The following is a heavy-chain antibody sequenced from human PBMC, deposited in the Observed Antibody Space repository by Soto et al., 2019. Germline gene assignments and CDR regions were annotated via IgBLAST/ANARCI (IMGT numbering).Heavy chain of an antibody. V-gene: IGHV2-5*02. Sequence: QLTLKESGPTLVKPTQTLTLTCTFSGFSLSTSGVGVGWIRQHPGKALEWLALIYWDDDKRYRPSLKSTLTITKDNYKNQVVLTMTNMDPVDTATDYCAHRRLEYQLPVWYYCVAPWGQGTLVTVSS. D-gene: IGHD2-2*01. CDR2: IYWDDDK. CDR1: GFSLSTSGVG. J-gene: IGHJ5*02. CDR3: AHRRLEYQLPVWYYCVAP.